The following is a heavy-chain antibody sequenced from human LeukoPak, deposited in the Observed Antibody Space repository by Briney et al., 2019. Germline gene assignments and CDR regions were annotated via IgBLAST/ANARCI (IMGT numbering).Heavy chain of an antibody. J-gene: IGHJ4*02. Sequence: GGSLRLSCAASGFTFSSYWMIWVRQAPGKGLEWVANIKQDGSEQYYVDSVKGRFTTSRDNAKNSLYLQMNSLRAEDTALYYCATDRYSSGWYDYFDYWGQGTLVTVSS. CDR3: ATDRYSSGWYDYFDY. CDR2: IKQDGSEQ. V-gene: IGHV3-7*01. CDR1: GFTFSSYW. D-gene: IGHD6-19*01.